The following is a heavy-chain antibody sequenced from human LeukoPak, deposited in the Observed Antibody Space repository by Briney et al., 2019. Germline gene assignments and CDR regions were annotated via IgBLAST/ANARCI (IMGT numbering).Heavy chain of an antibody. J-gene: IGHJ6*02. CDR1: GFTFSNYW. Sequence: PGGSLRLSCAASGFTFSNYWMHWVRQAPGKGLERVARIISDGSSISYADSVKARFTISRDNAMNRLYLQMNSLRAEDTAVYYCARDRRYYGVDVWGQGTTVTVSS. CDR3: ARDRRYYGVDV. V-gene: IGHV3-74*01. CDR2: IISDGSSI.